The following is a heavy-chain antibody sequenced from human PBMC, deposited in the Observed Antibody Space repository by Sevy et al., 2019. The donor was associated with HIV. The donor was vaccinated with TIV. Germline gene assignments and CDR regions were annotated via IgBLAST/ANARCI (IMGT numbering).Heavy chain of an antibody. CDR2: TYYRSKWYN. Sequence: KQSQTLSLTCAISGDSVSSNSAAWNWIRQSPSRGLEWLGRTYYRSKWYNDYAVSVKSRITINPDTSKNQFSLQLNSVTPEDMAVYYCARALGSSSWYGGYYFDYWGQGTLVTVSS. CDR3: ARALGSSSWYGGYYFDY. D-gene: IGHD6-13*01. CDR1: GDSVSSNSAA. V-gene: IGHV6-1*01. J-gene: IGHJ4*02.